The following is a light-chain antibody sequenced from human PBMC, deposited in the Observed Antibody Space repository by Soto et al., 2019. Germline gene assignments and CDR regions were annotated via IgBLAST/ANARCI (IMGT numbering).Light chain of an antibody. J-gene: IGKJ2*01. CDR3: QQYGSTPKT. CDR1: QSVRSSY. CDR2: GAS. V-gene: IGKV3-20*01. Sequence: EIVLTQSPGTLSLSPGERATLSCRASQSVRSSYLAWFQQKPGQAPRLLIYGASSRATGIQDRFSGSESGTDFTLTISRLEPEDFAVYYCQQYGSTPKTFGQGTKLEIK.